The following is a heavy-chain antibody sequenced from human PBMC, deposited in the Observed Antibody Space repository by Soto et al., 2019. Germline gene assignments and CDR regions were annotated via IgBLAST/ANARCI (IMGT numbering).Heavy chain of an antibody. CDR1: GFTFISYA. V-gene: IGHV3-30-3*01. Sequence: WGSLRLSCAASGFTFISYAIHLFRQSPVKWREWVAVISYDGSNKYYADSVKGRFTISRDNSKNTLYLQMNSLRAEDTAVYYCARGEGLFYYDSSGSRPFDYWGQGTLVTVSS. D-gene: IGHD3-22*01. J-gene: IGHJ4*02. CDR3: ARGEGLFYYDSSGSRPFDY. CDR2: ISYDGSNK.